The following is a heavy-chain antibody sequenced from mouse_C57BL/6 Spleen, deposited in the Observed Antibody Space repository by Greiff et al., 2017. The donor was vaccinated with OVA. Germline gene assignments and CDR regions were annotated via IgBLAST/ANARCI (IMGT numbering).Heavy chain of an antibody. J-gene: IGHJ1*03. CDR1: GYSFTSYY. Sequence: ESGPELVKPGASVKISCKASGYSFTSYYIHWVKQRPGQGLEWIGWIYPGSGNTKYNEKFKGKATLTADTSSSTAYMQLSSLTSEDSAVYYCARDNWYFDVWGTGTTVTVSS. CDR2: IYPGSGNT. CDR3: ARDNWYFDV. V-gene: IGHV1-66*01.